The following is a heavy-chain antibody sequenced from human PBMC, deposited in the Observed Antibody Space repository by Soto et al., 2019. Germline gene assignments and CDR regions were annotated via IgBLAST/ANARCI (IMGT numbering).Heavy chain of an antibody. Sequence: QVQLQESAPGLVKPSQTLSLTCTVSGGSISSGDYYWSWIRQPPGKGMEWIGYIYYSEFTYYNPYLRRRVTISIDTSKNQVSMNLSSVIAAETVVYYCSRSGDYAPFDHWGQVTLVTVSS. CDR1: GGSISSGDYY. V-gene: IGHV4-30-4*01. J-gene: IGHJ4*02. D-gene: IGHD4-17*01. CDR2: IYYSEFT. CDR3: SRSGDYAPFDH.